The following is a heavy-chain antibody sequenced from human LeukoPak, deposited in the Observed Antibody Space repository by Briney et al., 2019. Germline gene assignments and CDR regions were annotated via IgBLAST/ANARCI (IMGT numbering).Heavy chain of an antibody. CDR2: IYIGGST. J-gene: IGHJ5*02. Sequence: SETLSLTCTVSGGYISSYYWSWIRQPAGKGLEWIGRIYIGGSTNYNPSLKSRVTMSGDTSKNQFSLKLSSVTAADTAVYYCAREVDRSGRWFDPWGQGTLVTVSS. CDR1: GGYISSYY. V-gene: IGHV4-4*07. CDR3: AREVDRSGRWFDP. D-gene: IGHD3-16*02.